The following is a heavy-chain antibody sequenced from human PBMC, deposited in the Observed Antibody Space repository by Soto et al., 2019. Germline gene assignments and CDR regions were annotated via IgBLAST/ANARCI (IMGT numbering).Heavy chain of an antibody. J-gene: IGHJ4*02. D-gene: IGHD1-1*01. CDR3: ARRYGYSFDY. V-gene: IGHV4-59*08. Sequence: QVQLQESGPGLVKPSETLSLTCTVSGGSISSYYWSWIRQPPGKGLEWIGCIYYSGSTNYNPSLKSRVTISVDTSKNQFSLNLSSMTAADTAVYYCARRYGYSFDYWGQGTLVTVSS. CDR2: IYYSGST. CDR1: GGSISSYY.